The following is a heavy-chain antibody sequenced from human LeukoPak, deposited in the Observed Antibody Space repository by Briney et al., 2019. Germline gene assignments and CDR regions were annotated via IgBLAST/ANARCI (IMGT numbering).Heavy chain of an antibody. V-gene: IGHV3-7*03. Sequence: GGSLRLSCAAAGFTFSRYNMNWVRQAPGKGLEWVANIKQDGSEKYYVDSVKGRFTISRDNAKNSLYLQMNSLRAEDTAVYYCARDDGEGMATIKYGMDVWGQGTTVTVSS. CDR3: ARDDGEGMATIKYGMDV. CDR2: IKQDGSEK. J-gene: IGHJ6*02. D-gene: IGHD5-24*01. CDR1: GFTFSRYN.